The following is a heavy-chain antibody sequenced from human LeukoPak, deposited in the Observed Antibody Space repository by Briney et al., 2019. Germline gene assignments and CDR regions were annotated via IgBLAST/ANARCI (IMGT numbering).Heavy chain of an antibody. V-gene: IGHV1-18*01. CDR1: GYTFTSYG. Sequence: ASVTVSCKACGYTFTSYGISWVRQAPGQGLEWMGWISAYNGNTNYAQKLQGRVTMTTDTSTSTAYMELRSLRSDDTAVYYCASSYYDSRAFDYWGQGTLVTVSS. CDR2: ISAYNGNT. CDR3: ASSYYDSRAFDY. D-gene: IGHD3-22*01. J-gene: IGHJ4*02.